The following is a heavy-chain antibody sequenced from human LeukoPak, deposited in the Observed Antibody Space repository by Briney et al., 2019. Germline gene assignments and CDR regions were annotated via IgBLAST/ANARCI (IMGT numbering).Heavy chain of an antibody. CDR3: ARDGCSSTSCYPNYYYYMDV. CDR1: GGSISSGGYY. J-gene: IGHJ6*03. V-gene: IGHV4-30-2*01. D-gene: IGHD2-2*01. Sequence: SQTLSLTCTVSGGSISSGGYYWSWIWQPPGKGLEWIGYIYHSGSTYYNPSLKSRVTISVDRSKNQFSLKLSSVTAADTAVYYCARDGCSSTSCYPNYYYYMDVWGKGTTVTVSS. CDR2: IYHSGST.